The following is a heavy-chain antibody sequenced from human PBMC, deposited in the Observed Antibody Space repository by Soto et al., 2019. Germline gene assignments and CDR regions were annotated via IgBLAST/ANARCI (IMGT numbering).Heavy chain of an antibody. Sequence: EVQLLESGGGLVQPGGSQRLSCAASGFTFSGYAMTWVRQAPGKGLEWVSSISGNGANTYYADSVKGRFTISRDNSKNTLSLQMTSLRADETAVYYCAKSPDFYYDGMDVWGQGTTVTVSS. CDR2: ISGNGANT. J-gene: IGHJ6*02. CDR3: AKSPDFYYDGMDV. V-gene: IGHV3-23*01. CDR1: GFTFSGYA.